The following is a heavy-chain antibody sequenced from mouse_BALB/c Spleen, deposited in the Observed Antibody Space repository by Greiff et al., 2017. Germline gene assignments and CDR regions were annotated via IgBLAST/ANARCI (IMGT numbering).Heavy chain of an antibody. J-gene: IGHJ3*01. Sequence: VKVVESGPGLVQPSQSLSITCTVSGFSLTSYGVHWVRQSPGKGLEWLGVIWSGGSTDYNAAFISRLSISKDNSKSQVFFKMNSLQANDTAIYYCASDLLSAYWGQGTLVTVSA. V-gene: IGHV2-2*02. CDR2: IWSGGST. D-gene: IGHD2-1*01. CDR3: ASDLLSAY. CDR1: GFSLTSYG.